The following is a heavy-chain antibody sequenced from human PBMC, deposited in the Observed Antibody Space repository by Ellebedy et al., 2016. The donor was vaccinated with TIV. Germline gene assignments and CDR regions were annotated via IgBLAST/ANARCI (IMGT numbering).Heavy chain of an antibody. V-gene: IGHV3-23*01. CDR2: IVGSGA. CDR1: GFTFSGYA. Sequence: GESLKISCAASGFTFSGYAMSWVRQAPGKGLEWVSGIVGSGAEKYADSVKGRFTTSRDNSKRTVDLQMRSVRAEDTAVYFCAKDRTSGDGYWVFDSWGQGTMVSVSS. D-gene: IGHD2-21*02. J-gene: IGHJ4*02. CDR3: AKDRTSGDGYWVFDS.